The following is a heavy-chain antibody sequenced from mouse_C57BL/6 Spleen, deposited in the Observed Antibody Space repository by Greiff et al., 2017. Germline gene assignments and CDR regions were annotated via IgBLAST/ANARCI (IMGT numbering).Heavy chain of an antibody. V-gene: IGHV5-9*01. Sequence: MLVESGGGLVKPGGSLKLSCAASGFTFSSYTMSWVRQTPEKRLEWVATISGGGGNTYYPDSVKGRFTISRDNAKNTLYLQMSSLRSEDTALYYCARTGDGYAMDYWGQGTSVTVSS. D-gene: IGHD3-3*01. CDR1: GFTFSSYT. CDR2: ISGGGGNT. CDR3: ARTGDGYAMDY. J-gene: IGHJ4*01.